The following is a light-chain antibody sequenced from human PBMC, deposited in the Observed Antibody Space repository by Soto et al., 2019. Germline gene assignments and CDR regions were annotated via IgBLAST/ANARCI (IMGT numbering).Light chain of an antibody. Sequence: EIVMTQSPATLSVSPGERATLSCRASQSVNDKLAWFQQKPGQAPRLLIYGASITATGIPARFSGSGSGTEFTLTIFNLQSEDFAVYYCQQYNDWPPFTFGPGTKVDLK. CDR2: GAS. CDR1: QSVNDK. V-gene: IGKV3-15*01. CDR3: QQYNDWPPFT. J-gene: IGKJ3*01.